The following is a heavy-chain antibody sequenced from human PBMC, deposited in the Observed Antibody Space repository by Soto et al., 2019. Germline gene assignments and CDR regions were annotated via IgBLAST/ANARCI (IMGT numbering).Heavy chain of an antibody. Sequence: GGSLRLSCTASGFTFSGSAMSWVRRAPGKGLEWVSAISGGGGGTYYADSVKGRFTISRDNSKNTLYLQMNSLRAEDTAVYYCATDAIVVVTYFDYWGQGTLVTVSS. V-gene: IGHV3-23*01. CDR3: ATDAIVVVTYFDY. CDR2: ISGGGGGT. CDR1: GFTFSGSA. J-gene: IGHJ4*02. D-gene: IGHD3-22*01.